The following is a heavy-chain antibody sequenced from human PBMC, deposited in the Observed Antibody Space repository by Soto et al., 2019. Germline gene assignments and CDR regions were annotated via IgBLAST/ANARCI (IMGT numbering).Heavy chain of an antibody. CDR3: AKNRGLQYYFDY. J-gene: IGHJ4*02. CDR2: ISGNGLST. Sequence: PGGSLRLSCAASGFPVSNYHMNWVRRAPGKGLEWVSGISGNGLSTYYADSVKGRFIISRDDSKNTLSLQMNSLRADDTAVYYCAKNRGLQYYFDYWGQGTLVTVSS. V-gene: IGHV3-23*01. CDR1: GFPVSNYH.